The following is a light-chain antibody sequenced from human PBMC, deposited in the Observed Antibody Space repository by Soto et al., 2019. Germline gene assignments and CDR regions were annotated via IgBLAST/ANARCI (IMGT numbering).Light chain of an antibody. CDR1: QSVSSN. J-gene: IGKJ2*01. Sequence: EIVMTQSPATLSVSPGERATLSCRASQSVSSNLAWYQQKPGQDPRLLIYGASTRATGIPARFSGSGSGTEFPLTISSLQSEDFAVYYCQQYNNWPPGTFGQGTKLEIK. CDR2: GAS. CDR3: QQYNNWPPGT. V-gene: IGKV3-15*01.